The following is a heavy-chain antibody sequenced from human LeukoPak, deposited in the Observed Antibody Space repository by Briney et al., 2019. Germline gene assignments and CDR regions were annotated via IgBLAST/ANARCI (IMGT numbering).Heavy chain of an antibody. J-gene: IGHJ4*02. Sequence: SETLSLTCAVYGGSFSGYYWSWIRQPPGKGLEWIGEINHSGSTNYNPSLKSRVTISVDTSKNQFSLKLSSVTAADTAVYYCVRSSPDYDFWSGYSDYWGQGTLVTVSS. CDR2: INHSGST. CDR1: GGSFSGYY. V-gene: IGHV4-34*01. CDR3: VRSSPDYDFWSGYSDY. D-gene: IGHD3-3*01.